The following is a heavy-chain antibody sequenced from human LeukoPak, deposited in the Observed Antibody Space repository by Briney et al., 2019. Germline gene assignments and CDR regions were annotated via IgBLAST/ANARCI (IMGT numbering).Heavy chain of an antibody. CDR1: GFTVSNNY. Sequence: PGGSLRLSCAASGFTVSNNYMNWVRQTPGKGLEWVSIIYSGGNTYYADSVKGRFTISRDNSKNTLYLQMNSLRAEDTAVYYCARGLVTTGTEAFDIWGQGTMVTVSS. D-gene: IGHD4-17*01. V-gene: IGHV3-66*01. CDR3: ARGLVTTGTEAFDI. CDR2: IYSGGNT. J-gene: IGHJ3*02.